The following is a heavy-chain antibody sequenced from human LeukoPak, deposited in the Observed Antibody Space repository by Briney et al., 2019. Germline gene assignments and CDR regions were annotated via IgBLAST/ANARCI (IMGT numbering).Heavy chain of an antibody. V-gene: IGHV1-8*03. D-gene: IGHD2-21*01. CDR2: MNPNSGNT. Sequence: ASVKVSCKASGYTFTSYGINWVRQATGQGLEWMGWMNPNSGNTGYAQKFQGRVTITRNTSISTAYMELSSLRSEDTAVYYCARGSFCGGDCYSYYFDYWGQGTLVTVSS. CDR3: ARGSFCGGDCYSYYFDY. CDR1: GYTFTSYG. J-gene: IGHJ4*02.